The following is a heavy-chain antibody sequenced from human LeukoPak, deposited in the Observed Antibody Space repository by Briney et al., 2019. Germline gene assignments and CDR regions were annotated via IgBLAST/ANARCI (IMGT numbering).Heavy chain of an antibody. CDR2: IHDTGST. V-gene: IGHV4-59*02. CDR3: ARGSTDVYWYLDV. D-gene: IGHD1-26*01. CDR1: GSSVSTFY. Sequence: SETLSLTCIVSGSSVSTFYWSWLRQSPGTGLEWIGFIHDTGSTAYTPSRKSRVTISLETSNNPLSLMLTYVTAADTAMYYCARGSTDVYWYLDVWGRGTLVTVSS. J-gene: IGHJ2*01.